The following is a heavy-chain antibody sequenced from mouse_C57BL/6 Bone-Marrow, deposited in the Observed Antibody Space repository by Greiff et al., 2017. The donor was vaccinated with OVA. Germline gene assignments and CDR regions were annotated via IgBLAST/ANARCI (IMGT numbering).Heavy chain of an antibody. CDR1: GFTFSSYG. J-gene: IGHJ2*01. CDR3: ARRGTYYFDY. CDR2: ISSGGSYT. Sequence: EVKVVESGGDLVKPGGSLKLSCAASGFTFSSYGMSWVRQTPDKRLEWVATISSGGSYTYYPDSVKGRFTISRDNAKNTLYLQMSSLKSEDTAMYYCARRGTYYFDYWGQGTTLTVSS. V-gene: IGHV5-6*01. D-gene: IGHD3-3*01.